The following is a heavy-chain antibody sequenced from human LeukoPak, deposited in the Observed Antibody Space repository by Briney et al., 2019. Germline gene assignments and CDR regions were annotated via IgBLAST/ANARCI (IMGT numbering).Heavy chain of an antibody. D-gene: IGHD6-6*01. J-gene: IGHJ4*02. V-gene: IGHV3-48*01. Sequence: GSLRLSCAASGFPFSTYWMNWVRQAPGKGLEWVSYISSSSTIYYADSVKGRFTISRDNAKNSLYLQMNSLRAEDTAVYYCARGSSHDYWGQGTLVTVSS. CDR3: ARGSSHDY. CDR2: ISSSSTI. CDR1: GFPFSTYW.